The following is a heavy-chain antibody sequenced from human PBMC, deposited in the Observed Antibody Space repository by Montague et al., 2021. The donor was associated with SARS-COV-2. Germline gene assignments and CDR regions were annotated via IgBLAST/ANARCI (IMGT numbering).Heavy chain of an antibody. CDR3: AREQQCLGAVYYYYGMDV. CDR2: YN. J-gene: IGHJ6*02. Sequence: YNDYALSVKSRITINPDTSKNPFSLQLNSVTPEDTAVYYCAREQQCLGAVYYYYGMDVWGQGPTVTVSS. D-gene: IGHD6-19*01. V-gene: IGHV6-1*01.